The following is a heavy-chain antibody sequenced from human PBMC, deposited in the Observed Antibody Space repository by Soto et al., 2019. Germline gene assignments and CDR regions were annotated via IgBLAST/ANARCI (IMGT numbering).Heavy chain of an antibody. CDR1: GFTFSSYA. Sequence: EVQLVESGGGLVQPGGSLRLSCSASGFTFSSYAMHWVRQAPGKGLEYVSAISSNGGSTYYADSVKGRFTISRDNXKNTLYLQMSSLRAEDTAVYYCVKAGYDILTGYSRWGQGTLVTVSS. J-gene: IGHJ4*02. V-gene: IGHV3-64D*06. D-gene: IGHD3-9*01. CDR2: ISSNGGST. CDR3: VKAGYDILTGYSR.